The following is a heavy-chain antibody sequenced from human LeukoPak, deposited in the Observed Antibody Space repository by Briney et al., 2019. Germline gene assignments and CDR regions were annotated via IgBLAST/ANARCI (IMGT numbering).Heavy chain of an antibody. V-gene: IGHV3-74*01. J-gene: IGHJ4*02. D-gene: IGHD3-22*01. CDR3: ARFNGYYDSFDY. CDR2: INSDETST. CDR1: GFIFSNYW. Sequence: PGGSLRLSCAASGFIFSNYWMHWVRQAPGKGLVWVSRINSDETSTTYADSVRGRFTLSRDNAKNTLYLQMNSLRDEDTAVYYRARFNGYYDSFDYWGQGTLVTVSS.